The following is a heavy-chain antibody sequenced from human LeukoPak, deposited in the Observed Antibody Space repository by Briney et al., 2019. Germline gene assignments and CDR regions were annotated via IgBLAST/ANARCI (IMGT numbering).Heavy chain of an antibody. Sequence: SQTLSLTCTVSGGSISSGSYYWSWIRQPAGKGLEWIGRIYTSGSTNYNPSLKSRVTISVDTSKNQFSLKLSSVTAADTAVYYCATERFLEWPEPSDLWGRGTLVTVSS. J-gene: IGHJ2*01. D-gene: IGHD3-3*01. CDR1: GGSISSGSYY. V-gene: IGHV4-61*02. CDR3: ATERFLEWPEPSDL. CDR2: IYTSGST.